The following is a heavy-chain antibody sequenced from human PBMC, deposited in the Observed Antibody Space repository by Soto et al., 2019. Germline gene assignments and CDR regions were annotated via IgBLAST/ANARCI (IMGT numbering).Heavy chain of an antibody. Sequence: ASVKVSCKASGYTFTGYYMHWVRQAPGQGLEWMGWINPNSGGTNYAQKFQGRVTMTRDTSISTAYMELSRLRSDDTAVYYCARAQPQYGGYVGAFDYWGQGTLVTVSS. D-gene: IGHD4-17*01. J-gene: IGHJ4*02. CDR2: INPNSGGT. V-gene: IGHV1-2*02. CDR3: ARAQPQYGGYVGAFDY. CDR1: GYTFTGYY.